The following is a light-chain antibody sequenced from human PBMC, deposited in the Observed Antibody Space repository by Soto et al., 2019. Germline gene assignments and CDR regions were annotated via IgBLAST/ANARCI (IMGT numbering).Light chain of an antibody. CDR1: SSNIGAGYN. Sequence: QLVLTQPPSVSGAPGQRVTISCTGSSSNIGAGYNVHWYQQLPGTAPKLLIYGNSNRPSRVPDRFSGSKSGTSASLAITGLQAEEEADYYCQSYDSRVRVVVGGGTKVTVL. J-gene: IGLJ2*01. CDR2: GNS. CDR3: QSYDSRVRVV. V-gene: IGLV1-40*01.